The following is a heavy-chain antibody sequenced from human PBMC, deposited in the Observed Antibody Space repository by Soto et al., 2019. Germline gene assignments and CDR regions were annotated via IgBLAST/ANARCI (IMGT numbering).Heavy chain of an antibody. CDR3: VGGRGRLVGFDY. D-gene: IGHD2-8*02. Sequence: SETLSLTCAVNTESFSNYYWSWIRQPPGKGLEWVGEIIDSGNTNYSPSLKGRVTISVDTSKNQFSLKLASVTAADTAIYYCVGGRGRLVGFDYWGQGTLVTVSS. J-gene: IGHJ4*02. CDR2: IIDSGNT. V-gene: IGHV4-34*12. CDR1: TESFSNYY.